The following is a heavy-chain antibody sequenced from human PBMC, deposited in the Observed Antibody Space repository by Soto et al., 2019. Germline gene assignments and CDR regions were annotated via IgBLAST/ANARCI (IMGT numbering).Heavy chain of an antibody. CDR2: ISNTGTT. J-gene: IGHJ4*02. CDR3: ATGRDAYKNGY. V-gene: IGHV4-31*03. CDR1: GGSISSGASH. Sequence: TSETLSLTCTVSGGSISSGASHWSWIRQHPGKGLEWIGYISNTGTTHYNPSLASRVSISVDTSKNHFSLKLNSVTAADTAVYYCATGRDAYKNGYWGQGALVTVSS. D-gene: IGHD1-1*01.